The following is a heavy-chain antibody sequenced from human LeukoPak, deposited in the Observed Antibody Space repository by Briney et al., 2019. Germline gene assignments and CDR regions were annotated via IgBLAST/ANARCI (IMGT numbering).Heavy chain of an antibody. J-gene: IGHJ4*02. CDR1: GFTLSKHW. Sequence: GGSLRLSCAASGFTLSKHWMNWVRQAPGKGLEWAANISPDGIDKYYVDSVRGRFTISRDNAKNSLYLQMSSLRAEDTAIYYGVRGSDSWGQGTLVTVSS. CDR3: VRGSDS. CDR2: ISPDGIDK. V-gene: IGHV3-7*01.